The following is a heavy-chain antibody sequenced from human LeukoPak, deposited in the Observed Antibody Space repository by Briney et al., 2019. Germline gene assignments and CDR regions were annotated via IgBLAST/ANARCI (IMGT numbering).Heavy chain of an antibody. Sequence: SETLSLTCTVSGGSISSSSYYWGWIRQPPGKGLEWIRSIYYSGSTYYNPSLKSRVTISVDTSKNQFSLKLSSVTAADTAVYYCARWRKYYYDSSGYFDYWGQGTLVTVSS. V-gene: IGHV4-39*01. CDR2: IYYSGST. CDR1: GGSISSSSYY. D-gene: IGHD3-22*01. CDR3: ARWRKYYYDSSGYFDY. J-gene: IGHJ4*02.